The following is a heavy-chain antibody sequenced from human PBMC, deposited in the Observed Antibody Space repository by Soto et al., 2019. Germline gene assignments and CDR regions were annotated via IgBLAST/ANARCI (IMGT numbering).Heavy chain of an antibody. V-gene: IGHV3-30*18. Sequence: QVQLVESGGGVVQPGRSLRLSCAASGFTFSSYGMHWVRQAPGKGLEWVAVISYDGSNKYYADSVKGRFTISRDNSKNTLYLQMNSLRAEDTAVYYCAKGFAPKYYYYGMDVWGQGTTVTVSS. CDR3: AKGFAPKYYYYGMDV. CDR1: GFTFSSYG. J-gene: IGHJ6*02. CDR2: ISYDGSNK. D-gene: IGHD3-10*01.